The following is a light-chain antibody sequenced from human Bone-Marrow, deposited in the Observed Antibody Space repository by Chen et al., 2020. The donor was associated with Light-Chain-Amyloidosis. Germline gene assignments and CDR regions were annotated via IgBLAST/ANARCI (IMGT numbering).Light chain of an antibody. CDR3: QVWDRSSDRPV. V-gene: IGLV3-21*02. J-gene: IGLJ3*02. Sequence: SYVLTKPSSVSVAPGQTATIACGGNNIGSTSVHWYQQTPGLAPLLVVYDDSDRPSGIPERLSGSNSGITATLTLSRVESGDEADYYCQVWDRSSDRPVFGGGTKLTVL. CDR2: DDS. CDR1: NIGSTS.